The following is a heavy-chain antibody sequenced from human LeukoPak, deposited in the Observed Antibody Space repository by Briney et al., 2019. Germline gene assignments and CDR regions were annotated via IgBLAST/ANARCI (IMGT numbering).Heavy chain of an antibody. Sequence: GGSLRLSCAASGFTFSNYAMSWVRQAAGKGLEWVSVISGLGGSTYYADSVKGRFAISRDNSKSTLWLQMNSLRADDTAIYYCARDVEARISAAGTFHYWGQGSLVTVSS. CDR3: ARDVEARISAAGTFHY. D-gene: IGHD6-13*01. J-gene: IGHJ4*02. CDR2: ISGLGGST. CDR1: GFTFSNYA. V-gene: IGHV3-23*01.